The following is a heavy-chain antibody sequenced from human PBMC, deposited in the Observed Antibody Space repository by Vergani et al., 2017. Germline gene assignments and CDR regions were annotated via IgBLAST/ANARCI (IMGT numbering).Heavy chain of an antibody. CDR1: GSSVSRGTYY. Sequence: QVQLQESGPGLLKPSQTLSLTCTVSGSSVSRGTYYWTWIRQPAGKKLEWIVRMYTSGHTIYNPSLASRVTMSVDTSKNQFSLQLSSVTAADTAVYYCARRSGIVYDIFSGTQYFFDFWGQGTLVTVSS. D-gene: IGHD3-9*01. CDR2: MYTSGHT. CDR3: ARRSGIVYDIFSGTQYFFDF. J-gene: IGHJ4*02. V-gene: IGHV4-61*02.